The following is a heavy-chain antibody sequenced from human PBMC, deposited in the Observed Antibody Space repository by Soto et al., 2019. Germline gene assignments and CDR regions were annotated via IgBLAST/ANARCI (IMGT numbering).Heavy chain of an antibody. CDR3: VRDSIRYSYGQFDS. CDR1: GFIFNTYS. J-gene: IGHJ4*02. D-gene: IGHD5-18*01. Sequence: KSGGSLRLSCAASGFIFNTYSMNWVRQAPGRGLEWVSSISSSSSYMYYADSVKGRFTISRDNSKNSLYLQMNSLRAEDTAVYYCVRDSIRYSYGQFDSWGQGTLVTVSS. CDR2: ISSSSSYM. V-gene: IGHV3-21*01.